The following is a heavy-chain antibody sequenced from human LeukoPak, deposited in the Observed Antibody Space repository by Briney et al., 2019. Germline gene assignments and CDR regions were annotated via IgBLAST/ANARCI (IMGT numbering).Heavy chain of an antibody. V-gene: IGHV3-33*01. CDR3: ARELPPVVTYYFDY. Sequence: PGRSLRLSCAASGFTLSSFGMHWVRQAPGKGLEWVAVIWYDGSNKYYADSVKGRFTISRDNSKNTLYLQMNSLRAEDTAVYYCARELPPVVTYYFDYWGQGTLATVSS. CDR1: GFTLSSFG. CDR2: IWYDGSNK. D-gene: IGHD3-22*01. J-gene: IGHJ4*02.